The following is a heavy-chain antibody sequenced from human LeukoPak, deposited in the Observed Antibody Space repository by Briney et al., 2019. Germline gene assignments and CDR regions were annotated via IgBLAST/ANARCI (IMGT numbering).Heavy chain of an antibody. V-gene: IGHV4-34*01. CDR2: INHSGST. Sequence: PSETLSLTCAVYGGSFSGYYWSWIRQPPGKGLEWIGEINHSGSTNYNPSLKSRVTISVDTSKNQFSLKLSSVTAADTAVYYCARVPRLHCGGDCHFDYWGQGTLVTVSS. CDR3: ARVPRLHCGGDCHFDY. J-gene: IGHJ4*02. D-gene: IGHD2-21*02. CDR1: GGSFSGYY.